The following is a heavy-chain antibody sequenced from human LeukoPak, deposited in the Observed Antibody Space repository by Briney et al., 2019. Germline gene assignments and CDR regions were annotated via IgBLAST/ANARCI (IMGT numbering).Heavy chain of an antibody. CDR1: GYAFTGYY. J-gene: IGHJ4*02. Sequence: ASVKVSCKASGYAFTGYYMHWVRQAPGQGLEWMGWINPNSGGTNYAQKFQGRVTMTRDTSISTAYMELSRLRSDDTAVYYCAGGYSSSSQAVRYWGQGTLVTVSS. CDR2: INPNSGGT. D-gene: IGHD6-6*01. CDR3: AGGYSSSSQAVRY. V-gene: IGHV1-2*02.